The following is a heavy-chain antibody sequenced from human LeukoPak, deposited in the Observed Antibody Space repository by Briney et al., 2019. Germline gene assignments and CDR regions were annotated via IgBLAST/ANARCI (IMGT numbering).Heavy chain of an antibody. CDR3: AKTTVIANWFDP. V-gene: IGHV4-4*02. CDR2: IYHSGNT. D-gene: IGHD4-17*01. J-gene: IGHJ5*02. Sequence: PSETLSLTCAVSGDSISSSHWWSWVRQSPGKGLEWIGEIYHSGNTNYNPSLKSRVTISVDTSKNQFSLKLSSVTAADTAVYYCAKTTVIANWFDPWGQGTLVTVSS. CDR1: GDSISSSHW.